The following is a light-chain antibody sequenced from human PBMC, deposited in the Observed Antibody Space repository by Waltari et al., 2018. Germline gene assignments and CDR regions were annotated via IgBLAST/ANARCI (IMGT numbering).Light chain of an antibody. CDR2: NDG. Sequence: SYDLTQPPSVSVSPGQTASISCSGAKLGDKYTSWYQQKAGQPPVLVIYNDGERPSEIPERFSGSNSGNTATLTISGAQAMDEAVYFCQAWDNNSVFFGGGTKLTVL. V-gene: IGLV3-1*01. J-gene: IGLJ2*01. CDR3: QAWDNNSVF. CDR1: KLGDKY.